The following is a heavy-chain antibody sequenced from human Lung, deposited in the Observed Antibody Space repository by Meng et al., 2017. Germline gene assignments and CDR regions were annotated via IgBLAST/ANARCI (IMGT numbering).Heavy chain of an antibody. J-gene: IGHJ4*02. D-gene: IGHD4-11*01. CDR1: GGSLSDYY. CDR3: ARGPTTMAHDFDY. V-gene: IGHV4-34*01. CDR2: INHSGST. Sequence: QGLLQQGAAGLFKPPGPLPPTCVAPGGSLSDYYGGWIRQPPGKGLEWIGEINHSGSTNYNPSLESRATISVDTSQNNLSLKLSSVTAADSAVYYCARGPTTMAHDFDYWGQGTLVTVSS.